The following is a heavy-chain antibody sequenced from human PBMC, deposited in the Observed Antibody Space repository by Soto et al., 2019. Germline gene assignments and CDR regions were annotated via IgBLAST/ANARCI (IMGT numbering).Heavy chain of an antibody. CDR2: LSYAGDT. D-gene: IGHD3-22*01. Sequence: GGSLRLSCAASGFTLSTYDMHWVRQATGKGLEWVAALSYAGDTYYPGSVKGRFTVSREGAKNSLYLQMNSLTAGDTAVYYCTKGPRSASGYYWIDAWGQGTTVTVSS. V-gene: IGHV3-13*01. J-gene: IGHJ6*02. CDR3: TKGPRSASGYYWIDA. CDR1: GFTLSTYD.